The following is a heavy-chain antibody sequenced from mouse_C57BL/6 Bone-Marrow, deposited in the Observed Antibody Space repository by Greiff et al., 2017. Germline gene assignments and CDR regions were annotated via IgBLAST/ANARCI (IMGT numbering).Heavy chain of an antibody. Sequence: QVQLQQSGPELVKPGASVKISCKASGYAFSSSWMNWVKQRPGKGLEWIGRIYPGDGDTNYNGKFKGKATLTADKSSSTAYMQLSSRTSEDSAVDVCARSKESYYFDYWGQGTTLSVSS. CDR1: GYAFSSSW. CDR3: ARSKESYYFDY. J-gene: IGHJ2*01. CDR2: IYPGDGDT. V-gene: IGHV1-82*01.